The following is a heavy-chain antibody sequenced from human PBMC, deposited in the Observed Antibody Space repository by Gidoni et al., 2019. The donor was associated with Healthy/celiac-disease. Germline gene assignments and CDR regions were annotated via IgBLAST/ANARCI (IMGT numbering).Heavy chain of an antibody. CDR1: GFTFSGSA. J-gene: IGHJ6*02. Sequence: EVQLVESGGGLVQPGGSLKLSCAASGFTFSGSAMHWVRQASGKGLEWVGRIRSKANSYATAYAEAVKGRFTISRDDSKNTAYLQMNSLKTEDTAVYYCTRLRDYGGNNRGWYYYYGMDVWGQGTTVTVSS. V-gene: IGHV3-73*01. D-gene: IGHD4-17*01. CDR3: TRLRDYGGNNRGWYYYYGMDV. CDR2: IRSKANSYAT.